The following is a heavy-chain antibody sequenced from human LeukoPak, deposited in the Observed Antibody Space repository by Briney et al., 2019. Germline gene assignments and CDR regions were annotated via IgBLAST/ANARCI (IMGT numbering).Heavy chain of an antibody. CDR3: AKDAITIFGGK. D-gene: IGHD3-3*01. CDR2: ISYDGSNK. Sequence: PGRSLRLSCAASGFTFSSYGMHWVRQAPGKGLEWVAVISYDGSNKYYADSVKGRFTISRDNSKNTLYLQMNSLRAEDTAVYYCAKDAITIFGGKWGQGTLVTASS. J-gene: IGHJ4*02. V-gene: IGHV3-30*18. CDR1: GFTFSSYG.